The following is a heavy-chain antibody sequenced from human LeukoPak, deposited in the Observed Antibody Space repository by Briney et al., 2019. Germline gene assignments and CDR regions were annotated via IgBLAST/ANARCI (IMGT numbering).Heavy chain of an antibody. Sequence: PSETLSLTCAVYGGSFSGYYWSWIRQPPGKGLEWIGYIYYSGSTNYNPSLKSRVTISVDTSKNQFSLKLSSVTAADTAVYYCAKGHWYSSGWYWSHWFDPWGQGTLVTVSS. CDR2: IYYSGST. CDR3: AKGHWYSSGWYWSHWFDP. CDR1: GGSFSGYY. V-gene: IGHV4-59*12. J-gene: IGHJ5*02. D-gene: IGHD6-19*01.